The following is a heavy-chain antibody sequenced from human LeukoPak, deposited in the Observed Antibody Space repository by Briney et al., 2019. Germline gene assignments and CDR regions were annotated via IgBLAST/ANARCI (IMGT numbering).Heavy chain of an antibody. CDR1: GGSIINSNYY. Sequence: SETLSLTCTVSGGSIINSNYYWGWVRQPPGKGLEGIGTIWYSGNTYYSPYLKSRVGISVHASKNQLSLRLRSVTAADTAVYFCMRHEEEDGYNAKPFDFWGQGTQVTVSS. V-gene: IGHV4-39*01. CDR2: IWYSGNT. J-gene: IGHJ4*02. CDR3: MRHEEEDGYNAKPFDF. D-gene: IGHD5-24*01.